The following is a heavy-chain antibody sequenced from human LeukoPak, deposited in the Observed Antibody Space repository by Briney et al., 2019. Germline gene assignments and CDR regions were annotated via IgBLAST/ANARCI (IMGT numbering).Heavy chain of an antibody. D-gene: IGHD1-26*01. CDR2: IYHSGST. CDR3: ARHPVGATTDY. CDR1: GYSISSGYY. V-gene: IGHV4-38-2*02. J-gene: IGHJ4*02. Sequence: PSETLSLTCTVSGYSISSGYYWGWIRQPPGKGLEWIGSIYHSGSTYYNPSLKSRVTISVDTSKNQFSLKLSSVTAADTAVYYCARHPVGATTDYWGQGTLVTVSS.